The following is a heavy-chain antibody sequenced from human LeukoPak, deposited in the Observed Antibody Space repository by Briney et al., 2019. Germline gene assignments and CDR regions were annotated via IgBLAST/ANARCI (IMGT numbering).Heavy chain of an antibody. CDR2: ISESGGTT. CDR1: GFTFSSYA. CDR3: AKDYGPKQLVFFDS. Sequence: GGSLRLSCEASGFTFSSYALSWVRQAPGKGLEWVSAISESGGTTFYADSVKGRFIITRDNSKNTLYMQMNSLRGEDTAVYYCAKDYGPKQLVFFDSWGQGTLVTVSS. J-gene: IGHJ4*02. V-gene: IGHV3-23*01. D-gene: IGHD6-13*01.